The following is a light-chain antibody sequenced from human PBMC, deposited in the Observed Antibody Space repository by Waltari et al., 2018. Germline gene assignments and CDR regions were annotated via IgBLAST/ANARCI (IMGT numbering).Light chain of an antibody. J-gene: IGLJ2*01. Sequence: QSALTQPPSAPVSPGQSVTISCTGTSSDVGDYVSGYQQHPGKAPNLMISEVTKRPSGVPDRFSGSKSGNTASLTVSGLQAEDEADYYCSSYAGSNNLVFGGGTKLTVL. V-gene: IGLV2-8*01. CDR1: SSDVGDY. CDR2: EVT. CDR3: SSYAGSNNLV.